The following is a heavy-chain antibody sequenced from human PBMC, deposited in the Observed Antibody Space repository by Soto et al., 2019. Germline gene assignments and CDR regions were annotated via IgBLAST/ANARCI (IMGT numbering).Heavy chain of an antibody. J-gene: IGHJ6*02. CDR1: GFTFSSYG. CDR3: ALPISSGNGMDV. Sequence: PGVSQRLSYAASGFTFSSYGMHWVLQAPGKGLEWVAVIWYDGSNKYYADSVKGRFTISRDNSKNTLYLQMNSLRAEDTAVYYCALPISSGNGMDVWGQGTTVTVSS. V-gene: IGHV3-33*01. CDR2: IWYDGSNK. D-gene: IGHD3-22*01.